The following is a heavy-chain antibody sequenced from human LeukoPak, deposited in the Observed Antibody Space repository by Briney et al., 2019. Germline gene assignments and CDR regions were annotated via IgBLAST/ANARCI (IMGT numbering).Heavy chain of an antibody. Sequence: SETLSLTCTVSGGSISSGGYYWSWIRQHPGKGLEWIGYIYYSGSAYYNPSLKSRVTISVDTSENQFSLKLSSVTAADTAVYYCARGARSYGMDVWGQGTTVAVSS. CDR3: ARGARSYGMDV. D-gene: IGHD5-24*01. V-gene: IGHV4-31*03. CDR1: GGSISSGGYY. J-gene: IGHJ6*02. CDR2: IYYSGSA.